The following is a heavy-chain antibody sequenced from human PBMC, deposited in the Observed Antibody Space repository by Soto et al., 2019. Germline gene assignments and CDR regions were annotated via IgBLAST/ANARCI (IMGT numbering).Heavy chain of an antibody. CDR2: ISGSGGST. J-gene: IGHJ4*02. CDR1: GFTFSSYA. D-gene: IGHD6-19*01. CDR3: AKDMPDRASGWHPHSYFDY. Sequence: HPGGSLRLSCAASGFTFSSYAMSWVRQAPGKGLEWVSAISGSGGSTYYADSVKGRFTISRDNSKNTLYLQMNSLRAEDTAVYYCAKDMPDRASGWHPHSYFDYWGQGTLVTVSS. V-gene: IGHV3-23*01.